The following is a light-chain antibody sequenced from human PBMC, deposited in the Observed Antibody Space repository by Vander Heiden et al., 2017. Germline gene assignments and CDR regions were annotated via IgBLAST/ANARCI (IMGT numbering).Light chain of an antibody. V-gene: IGLV2-23*02. CDR1: SSYVGRYDL. J-gene: IGLJ1*01. CDR3: CSFAVGSTYV. Sequence: SALTHPASVPGSPAQSITMSSTGTSSYVGRYDLVSWYQQHSGNAPKLIIYEVIKRPSGVSNRFSGSKSANTATLTISGLQAEDEADYYCCSFAVGSTYVFGTGTKVTVL. CDR2: EVI.